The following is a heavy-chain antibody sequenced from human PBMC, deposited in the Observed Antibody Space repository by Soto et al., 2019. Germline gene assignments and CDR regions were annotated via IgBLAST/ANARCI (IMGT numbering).Heavy chain of an antibody. CDR1: GGTISSWY. CDR3: ARGSTVTDYYYYGMDV. D-gene: IGHD4-4*01. Sequence: SETLSLTCTVSGGTISSWYWSWIRQPPGKGLEWIGYIYYSGSTNCNPSLKSRVTISVDTSKNQFSLKLSSVTAADTAVYYCARGSTVTDYYYYGMDVWGQGTTVTVSS. CDR2: IYYSGST. J-gene: IGHJ6*02. V-gene: IGHV4-59*08.